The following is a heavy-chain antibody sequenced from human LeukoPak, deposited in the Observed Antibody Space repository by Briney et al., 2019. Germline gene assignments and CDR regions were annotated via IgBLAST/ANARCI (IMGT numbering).Heavy chain of an antibody. CDR2: IYYSGST. CDR1: GYSISSGYY. CDR3: ARDREGYEWSFDY. J-gene: IGHJ4*02. Sequence: SETLSLTCTVSGYSISSGYYWSWIRQPPGKGLEWIGYIYYSGSTNYNPSLKSRVTISVDTSKNQFSLKLSSVTAADTAVYYCARDREGYEWSFDYWGQGTLVTVSS. V-gene: IGHV4-61*01. D-gene: IGHD3-3*01.